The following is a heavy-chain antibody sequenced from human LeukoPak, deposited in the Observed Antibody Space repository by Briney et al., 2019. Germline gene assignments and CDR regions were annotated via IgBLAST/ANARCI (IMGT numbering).Heavy chain of an antibody. CDR1: GGSISSYY. CDR2: IYYSGST. J-gene: IGHJ4*02. CDR3: ARGRKIVVDY. V-gene: IGHV4-59*12. D-gene: IGHD3-22*01. Sequence: SETLSLTCTVSGGSISSYYWSWIRQPPGKGLEWIGYIYYSGSTNYNPSLKSRVTISVDTSKNQFSLKLSSVTAADTAVYYCARGRKIVVDYWGQGTLVTVSS.